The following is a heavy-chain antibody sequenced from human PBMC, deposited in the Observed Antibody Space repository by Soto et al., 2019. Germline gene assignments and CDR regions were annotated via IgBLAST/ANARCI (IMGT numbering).Heavy chain of an antibody. CDR3: ARQEAQGPFDY. CDR1: GGSISSGGYY. D-gene: IGHD6-6*01. CDR2: IYYSGST. J-gene: IGHJ4*02. V-gene: IGHV4-39*01. Sequence: SETLSLTCTVSGGSISSGGYYWSWIRQHPGKGLEWIGYIYYSGSTYYNPSLKSRVTISVDTSKNQFSLKLSSVTATDTAVYYCARQEAQGPFDYWGQGTLVTVSS.